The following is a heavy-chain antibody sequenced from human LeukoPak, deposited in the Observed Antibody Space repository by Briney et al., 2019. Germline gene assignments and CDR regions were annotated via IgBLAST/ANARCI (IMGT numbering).Heavy chain of an antibody. CDR1: GYTLTSYD. Sequence: GASVKVSCKASGYTLTSYDINWVRQATGQGLEWMGWMNPNSGNTGYAQKFQGRVTMTRNTSISTAYMELSSLRSEDTAVYYCARGGWFGELLPFDYWGQGTLVTVSS. CDR3: ARGGWFGELLPFDY. V-gene: IGHV1-8*01. J-gene: IGHJ4*02. CDR2: MNPNSGNT. D-gene: IGHD3-10*01.